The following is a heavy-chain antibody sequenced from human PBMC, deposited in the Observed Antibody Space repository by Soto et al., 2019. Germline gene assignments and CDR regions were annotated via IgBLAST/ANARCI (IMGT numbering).Heavy chain of an antibody. V-gene: IGHV3-66*01. CDR3: AREKTGSDAFDI. CDR1: GFTVSSNY. J-gene: IGHJ3*02. D-gene: IGHD3-10*01. CDR2: IYSGGST. Sequence: PGGSLRLSCAASGFTVSSNYMSRVRQAPGKGLEWVSVIYSGGSTYYADSVKGRFTISRDNSKNTLYLQMNSLRAEDTAVYYCAREKTGSDAFDIWGQGTMVTVS.